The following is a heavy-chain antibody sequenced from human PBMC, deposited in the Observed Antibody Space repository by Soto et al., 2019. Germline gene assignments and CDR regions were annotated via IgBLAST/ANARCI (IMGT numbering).Heavy chain of an antibody. J-gene: IGHJ6*02. V-gene: IGHV3-21*01. Sequence: EVQLVESGGGLVKPGGSLRLSCAASGFTFSSYSMNWVRQAPGKGLEWVSSISSSSSYIYYADSVKDRFTISRDNAKNSLYLQMNSLRAEDTAVYYCAREGVSPSFYYYYYYGMDVWGQGTTVTVSS. CDR2: ISSSSSYI. D-gene: IGHD6-6*01. CDR1: GFTFSSYS. CDR3: AREGVSPSFYYYYYYGMDV.